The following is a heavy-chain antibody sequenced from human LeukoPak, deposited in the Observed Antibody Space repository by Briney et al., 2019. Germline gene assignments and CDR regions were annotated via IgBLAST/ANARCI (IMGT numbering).Heavy chain of an antibody. CDR2: IYYSGST. V-gene: IGHV4-59*08. CDR3: ARKVVRGVICWFDA. CDR1: GGSISRYS. D-gene: IGHD3-10*01. Sequence: SETLSLTCTVSGGSISRYSWSWIRQPPGKGLEWIGYIYYSGSTDYNPSLKSRVSTSVDTSKNQFSLNLSSVIAADTAVYYCARKVVRGVICWFDAWGQGTLVTVSS. J-gene: IGHJ5*02.